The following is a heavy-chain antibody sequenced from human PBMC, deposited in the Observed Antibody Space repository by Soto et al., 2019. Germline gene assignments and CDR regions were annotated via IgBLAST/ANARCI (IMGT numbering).Heavy chain of an antibody. Sequence: SETLSLTCAVSGGSISSGGYSWSWIRQPPGKGLEWIGYIYYSGSTYYNPSLKSRVTISVDTSKNQFSLKLSSVTAADTAVYYCARVIAAAGTTGMDVWGQGTTVTVS. CDR2: IYYSGST. D-gene: IGHD6-13*01. CDR3: ARVIAAAGTTGMDV. CDR1: GGSISSGGYS. J-gene: IGHJ6*02. V-gene: IGHV4-30-4*08.